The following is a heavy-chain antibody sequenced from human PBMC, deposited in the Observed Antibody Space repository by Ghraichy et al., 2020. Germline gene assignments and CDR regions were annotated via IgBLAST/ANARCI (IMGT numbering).Heavy chain of an antibody. V-gene: IGHV3-74*01. CDR3: ARGKICGGDCYHIDY. CDR1: GFTFSGYW. Sequence: GGSRLSCAASGFTFSGYWMYWVRQAPGKGLVWVSRIDSDGSSTTYADSVKGRFTVSRDNAKNTLYLQMNSLRAEDTAVYYCARGKICGGDCYHIDYWGQGTLVTVST. J-gene: IGHJ4*02. CDR2: IDSDGSST. D-gene: IGHD2-21*02.